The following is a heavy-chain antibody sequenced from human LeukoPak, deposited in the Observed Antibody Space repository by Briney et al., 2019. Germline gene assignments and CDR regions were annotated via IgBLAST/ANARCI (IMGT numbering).Heavy chain of an antibody. V-gene: IGHV4-61*09. D-gene: IGHD6-19*01. Sequence: PSETLSLTCLVSGCSISSGSYSGSWIRQPAGKGLEWIGHLYSSGITHYNPSPKSRVTMSVDTSKNQFSLNLSSVTAADTAVYYCARDRKDIAVPGRYNRFDPWGQGTLVTVSS. CDR1: GCSISSGSYS. CDR3: ARDRKDIAVPGRYNRFDP. J-gene: IGHJ5*02. CDR2: LYSSGIT.